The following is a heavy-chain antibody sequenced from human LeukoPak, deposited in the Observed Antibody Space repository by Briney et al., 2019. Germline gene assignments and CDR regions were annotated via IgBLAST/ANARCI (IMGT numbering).Heavy chain of an antibody. CDR2: IYYSGST. CDR3: ARSGSGKRSNWFDP. D-gene: IGHD1-26*01. V-gene: IGHV4-59*01. J-gene: IGHJ5*02. Sequence: SETLSLTCTVSGGSISSYYWSWIRQPPGKGLEWIGYIYYSGSTNYNPSLKSRVTISVDTSKNQFSLKLSSVTAADTAVYYCARSGSGKRSNWFDPWGQGTLVTVSS. CDR1: GGSISSYY.